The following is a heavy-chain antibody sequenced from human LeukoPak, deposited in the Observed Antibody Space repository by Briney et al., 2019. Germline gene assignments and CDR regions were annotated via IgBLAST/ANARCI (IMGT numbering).Heavy chain of an antibody. CDR1: GYTVTWHN. J-gene: IGHJ3*02. V-gene: IGHV1-2*02. CDR3: ARYALYASGGAGGFDI. Sequence: ASATLACTHTGYTVTWHNMDWVRHARRQGNKWMGCINPNSGGASFAPKFQGRVTMTRDTSMSTAYMELSRLRSDDTAVYHCARYALYASGGAGGFDIWGQGTMVTVSS. D-gene: IGHD3-10*01. CDR2: INPNSGGA.